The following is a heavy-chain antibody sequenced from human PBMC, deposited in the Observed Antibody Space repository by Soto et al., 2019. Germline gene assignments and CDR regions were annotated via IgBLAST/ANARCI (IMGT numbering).Heavy chain of an antibody. J-gene: IGHJ4*02. CDR2: IYYSGST. V-gene: IGHV4-39*01. CDR1: GGSIGSSSYY. D-gene: IGHD2-15*01. Sequence: SETLSLTCTVSGGSIGSSSYYWGWIRQPPGKGLEWIGSIYYSGSTYYNPSLKSRVTISVDTSKNQFSLKLSSVTAADTAVYYCARLTRVGRDPKRYYFDYWGQGTLVTVSS. CDR3: ARLTRVGRDPKRYYFDY.